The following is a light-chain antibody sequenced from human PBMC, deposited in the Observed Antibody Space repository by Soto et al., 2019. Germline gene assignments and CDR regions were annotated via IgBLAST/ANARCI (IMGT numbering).Light chain of an antibody. CDR2: GAS. CDR3: LQYNAWPRS. Sequence: EIVLTQSPATLSVSPGERATLSCRASQNVNRNLAWYQQKPGQAPRLLIYGASNRATGLADRFSGSGSGTEFTLTSSSLQSDDFAIDFCLQYNAWPRSVGPGTKLEIK. V-gene: IGKV3-15*01. J-gene: IGKJ2*03. CDR1: QNVNRN.